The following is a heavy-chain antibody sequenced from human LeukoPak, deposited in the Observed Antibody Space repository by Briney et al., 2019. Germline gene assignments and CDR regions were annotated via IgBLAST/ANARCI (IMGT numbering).Heavy chain of an antibody. CDR1: GFTFSRYW. CDR2: IKEDGSEK. J-gene: IGHJ5*02. Sequence: PGGSLRLSCAASGFTFSRYWMSWVRQAPGKGLEWVANIKEDGSEKDYVDSVKGRLTISRDNAKNSLYLQMNSLRAEDTAVYYCVRGQRRGSRDPWGQGTLGTVSS. CDR3: VRGQRRGSRDP. D-gene: IGHD1-1*01. V-gene: IGHV3-7*01.